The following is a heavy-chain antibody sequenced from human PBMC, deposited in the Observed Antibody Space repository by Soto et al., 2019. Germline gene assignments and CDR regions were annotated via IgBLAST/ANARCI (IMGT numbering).Heavy chain of an antibody. D-gene: IGHD2-2*01. CDR2: IWYDGSNK. J-gene: IGHJ6*03. CDR1: GFTFSSYG. Sequence: QVQLVESGGGVVQPGRSLRLSCAASGFTFSSYGMHWVRQAPGKGLEWVAVIWYDGSNKYYADSVKGRFTISRDNSKNPLYLQMNSLRAEDTAVYYCARDSIDIVVVPAAPYYYYYYMDVWGKGTTVTVSS. CDR3: ARDSIDIVVVPAAPYYYYYYMDV. V-gene: IGHV3-33*01.